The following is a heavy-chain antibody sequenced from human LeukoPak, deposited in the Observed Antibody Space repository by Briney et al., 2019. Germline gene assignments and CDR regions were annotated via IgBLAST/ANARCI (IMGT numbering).Heavy chain of an antibody. V-gene: IGHV3-23*01. D-gene: IGHD3-22*01. CDR1: GFTFSSYA. Sequence: GGSLRLSCAASGFTFSSYAMSWVRQAPGKGLEWVSAISGSGGSTYYADSVKGRFTISRDNSKNTLYLQTNSLRAEDTAVYYCAKYYDSSGYYYDYFDYWGQGTLVTVFS. J-gene: IGHJ4*02. CDR3: AKYYDSSGYYYDYFDY. CDR2: ISGSGGST.